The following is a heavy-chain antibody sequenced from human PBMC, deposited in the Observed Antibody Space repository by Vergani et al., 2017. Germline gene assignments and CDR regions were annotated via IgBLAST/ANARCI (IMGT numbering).Heavy chain of an antibody. D-gene: IGHD3-16*01. CDR3: AGVEGPYVWLFNFDY. CDR1: GGSISSSSYY. J-gene: IGHJ4*02. V-gene: IGHV4-39*01. Sequence: QLQLQESGPGLVKPSETLSLTCTVSGGSISSSSYYWGWLRQPPGKGLEWIGSIYYSGSTYYNPSLKSRVTISGDTSKNQFSLKLSSVTAADTAVYYCAGVEGPYVWLFNFDYWGQGTLVTVSS. CDR2: IYYSGST.